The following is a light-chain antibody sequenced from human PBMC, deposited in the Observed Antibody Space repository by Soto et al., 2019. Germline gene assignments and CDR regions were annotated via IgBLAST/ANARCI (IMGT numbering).Light chain of an antibody. V-gene: IGKV3-20*01. CDR1: QIVSDNY. Sequence: EIVLTQSPGTLSLSPRERATLSCRASQIVSDNYLAWYQQKPGQAPRTVVYGASSRATGVPDRFSASGYGTDCPLTISRLEPEDFAVYYCQQYAKAPLTFGQGTKVDIK. CDR2: GAS. J-gene: IGKJ1*01. CDR3: QQYAKAPLT.